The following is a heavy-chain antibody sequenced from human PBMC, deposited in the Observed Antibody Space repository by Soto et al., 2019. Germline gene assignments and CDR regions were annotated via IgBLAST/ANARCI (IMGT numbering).Heavy chain of an antibody. V-gene: IGHV1-2*04. Sequence: QVQLVQSGAEVKKPGASVKVSCKASGYTFTGYYMHWVRQAPGQGLEWMGWINPNSGGTNYAQKFQGWVTMTRATSISTAYMELSRLRSDDTAVYYCARDSGHTAIDYYYGMDVWGQGTTVTVSS. CDR1: GYTFTGYY. CDR3: ARDSGHTAIDYYYGMDV. CDR2: INPNSGGT. J-gene: IGHJ6*02. D-gene: IGHD5-18*01.